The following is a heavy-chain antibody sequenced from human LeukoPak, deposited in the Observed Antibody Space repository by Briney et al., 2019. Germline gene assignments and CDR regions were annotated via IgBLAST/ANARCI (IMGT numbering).Heavy chain of an antibody. CDR3: AKEGPFAAYDY. J-gene: IGHJ4*02. D-gene: IGHD2-15*01. Sequence: PGGSLRLSCAASGFTFDDYAMHWVRQAPGKGLEWVSGISWNSGSIGYADSVKGRFTISRDKAKNSLYLQMNSLRAEDTALYYCAKEGPFAAYDYWGQGTLVTVSS. CDR2: ISWNSGSI. CDR1: GFTFDDYA. V-gene: IGHV3-9*01.